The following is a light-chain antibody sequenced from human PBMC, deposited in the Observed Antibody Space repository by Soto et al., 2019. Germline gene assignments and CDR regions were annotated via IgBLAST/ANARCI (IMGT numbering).Light chain of an antibody. V-gene: IGKV1-39*01. CDR3: HQSSRTVPGT. CDR1: PSISSY. J-gene: IGKJ1*01. Sequence: DIQMTQSPSSLSASVGDRVTITCRASPSISSYLNWYQQKPGKATKLLIYAASSLQSGGPSMFSGSGSGTDFTLTISSLQPEDFATYDSHQSSRTVPGTVGQGTIVDIK. CDR2: AAS.